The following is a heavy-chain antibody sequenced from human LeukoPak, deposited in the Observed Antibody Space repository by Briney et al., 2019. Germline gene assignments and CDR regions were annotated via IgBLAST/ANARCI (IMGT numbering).Heavy chain of an antibody. CDR1: GGSISSGGYS. J-gene: IGHJ4*02. Sequence: PSETLSLTCAVSGGSISSGGYSWSWIRQPPGKGLEWIGYIYHSGSTYYNPSLKSRVTISVDRSKNQFSLKLGSVTAADTAVYYCAREKEFIDYWGQGTLVTVSS. V-gene: IGHV4-30-2*01. CDR3: AREKEFIDY. CDR2: IYHSGST. D-gene: IGHD3-10*01.